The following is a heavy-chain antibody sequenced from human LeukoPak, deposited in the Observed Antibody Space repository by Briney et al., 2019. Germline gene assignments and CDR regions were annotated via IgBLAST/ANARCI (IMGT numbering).Heavy chain of an antibody. CDR3: ARDRVGGGVMVRGASYYYYYGMDV. J-gene: IGHJ6*04. CDR1: GFTFSSYW. CDR2: INSDGSST. Sequence: PGGSLRLSCAASGFTFSSYWMHWVRQAPGKGLVWVSRINSDGSSTSYADSVKGRFTISRDNAKNTLYLQMNSLRAEDTAVYYCARDRVGGGVMVRGASYYYYYGMDVWGKGTTVTVSS. V-gene: IGHV3-74*01. D-gene: IGHD3-10*01.